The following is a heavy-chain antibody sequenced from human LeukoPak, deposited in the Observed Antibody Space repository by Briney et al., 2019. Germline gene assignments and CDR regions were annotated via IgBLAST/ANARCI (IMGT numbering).Heavy chain of an antibody. CDR1: GFTSSSYW. Sequence: GGSLRLSCAASGFTSSSYWMHWVRQAPGKGLVWVSRINSDGSSTSYADSVKGRFTISRDNAKNTLYLQMNSLRAEDTAVYYCAKDKGYYYGSGSSYNWFDPWGQGTLVTVSS. CDR3: AKDKGYYYGSGSSYNWFDP. V-gene: IGHV3-74*01. J-gene: IGHJ5*02. CDR2: INSDGSST. D-gene: IGHD3-10*01.